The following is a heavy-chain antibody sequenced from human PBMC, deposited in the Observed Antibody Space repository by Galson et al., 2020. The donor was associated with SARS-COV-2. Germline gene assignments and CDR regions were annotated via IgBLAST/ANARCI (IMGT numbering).Heavy chain of an antibody. CDR3: TRDRIGEADDQFIIVGY. Sequence: GGSLRLSCAASGFTFSSYSMNWVRQAPGKGLEWVSSMTSDSSYIYYTDSVKGRFTISRDNAKNSLYLQRNSLRAEDTAVYYCTRDRIGEADDQFIIVGYWGKGTLVTVSS. D-gene: IGHD6-19*01. CDR2: MTSDSSYI. J-gene: IGHJ4*02. CDR1: GFTFSSYS. V-gene: IGHV3-21*01.